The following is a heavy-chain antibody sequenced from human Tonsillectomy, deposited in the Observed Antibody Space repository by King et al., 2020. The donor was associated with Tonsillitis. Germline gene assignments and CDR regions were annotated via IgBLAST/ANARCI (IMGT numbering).Heavy chain of an antibody. CDR1: GFTFDDYA. J-gene: IGHJ4*02. CDR3: AKDGFGEFLFFDY. Sequence: LVESGGGLVQPGRSLRLSCAASGFTFDDYAMHWVRQAPGKGLEWVSGISWNSGSIGYADSVKGRFTIPRDNAKNSLYLQMNSVRPEDTALYYCAKDGFGEFLFFDYWGQGILVTVSS. D-gene: IGHD3-10*01. V-gene: IGHV3-9*01. CDR2: ISWNSGSI.